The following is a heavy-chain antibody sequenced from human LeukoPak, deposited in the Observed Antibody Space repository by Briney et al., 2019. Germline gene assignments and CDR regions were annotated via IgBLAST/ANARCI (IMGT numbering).Heavy chain of an antibody. V-gene: IGHV4-59*01. CDR2: IYYSGST. Sequence: SETLSLTCTVSGGSISSYYWSWIRQPPGKGLEWIGYIYYSGSTNYNPSLKSRVTISVDTPKNQFSLKLSSVTAADTAVYYCARGRPAPFDIWGQGTMVTVSS. CDR1: GGSISSYY. CDR3: ARGRPAPFDI. J-gene: IGHJ3*02.